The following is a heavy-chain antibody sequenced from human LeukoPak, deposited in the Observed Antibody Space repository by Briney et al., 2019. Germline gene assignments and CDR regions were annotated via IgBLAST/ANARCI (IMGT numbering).Heavy chain of an antibody. CDR3: ARDPSVVPAAVNWFDS. CDR2: ISSTGTYI. CDR1: GFTFSSYS. Sequence: GGSLRLSCAASGFTFSSYSMNWVRQAPGKGLEWFSSISSTGTYIYYADSVKGRFTISRDNAKNSLYLQMNSLRAEDTAVYYCARDPSVVPAAVNWFDSWGQGTLVTVSS. J-gene: IGHJ5*01. V-gene: IGHV3-21*01. D-gene: IGHD2-2*01.